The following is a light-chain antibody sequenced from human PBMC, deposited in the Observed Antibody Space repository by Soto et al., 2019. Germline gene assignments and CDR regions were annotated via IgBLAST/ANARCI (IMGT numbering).Light chain of an antibody. CDR2: SNN. J-gene: IGLJ2*01. Sequence: QSVLTQPPSVSGAPGQRVTISCTGSSSNIGAGYDVHWYQQLPGTAPKLLIYSNNQRPSGVPDRFSGSKSGTSASLAISGLQSEDEADYYCAAWDASLNGVIFGGGTKLTVL. CDR3: AAWDASLNGVI. CDR1: SSNIGAGYD. V-gene: IGLV1-40*01.